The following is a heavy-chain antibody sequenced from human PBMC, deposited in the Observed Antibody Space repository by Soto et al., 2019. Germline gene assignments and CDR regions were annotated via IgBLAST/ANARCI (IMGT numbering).Heavy chain of an antibody. CDR3: ARELNGSATYYTHF. CDR1: GYTFTSTG. CDR2: ISGFNGKT. D-gene: IGHD3-10*01. V-gene: IGHV1-18*01. Sequence: ASVKVSCKASGYTFTSTGITWVRQAPGQGPEWMGWISGFNGKTNYAQKFQGRVTMTADTSTTTAYMELRSLTSDDTAVYYCARELNGSATYYTHFCAQGTLVTFSS. J-gene: IGHJ4*02.